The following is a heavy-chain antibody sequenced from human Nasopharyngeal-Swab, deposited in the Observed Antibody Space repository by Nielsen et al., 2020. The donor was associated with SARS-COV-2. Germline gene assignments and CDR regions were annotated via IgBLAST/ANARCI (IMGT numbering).Heavy chain of an antibody. CDR3: ARSGTYYGMDV. Sequence: GESLKISCQASGYNFASYWIGWVRQMHGRGLEWMGIIYPGDSDTRYSPSFQGQVTISVDKSINTAFLHSSSLKASDIATYYCARSGTYYGMDVWGQGTTVIVSS. CDR2: IYPGDSDT. D-gene: IGHD1-26*01. V-gene: IGHV5-51*01. J-gene: IGHJ6*02. CDR1: GYNFASYW.